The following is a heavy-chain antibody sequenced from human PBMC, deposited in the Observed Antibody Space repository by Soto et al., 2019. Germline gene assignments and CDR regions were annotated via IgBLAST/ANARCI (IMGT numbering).Heavy chain of an antibody. CDR1: GFSLSTSGVG. J-gene: IGHJ6*02. V-gene: IGHV2-5*02. CDR2: IYWDDDK. CDR3: AHFSLSGSYHNVNYYGMDV. D-gene: IGHD3-10*01. Sequence: QITLKESGPTLVKPTQTLTLTCSFSGFSLSTSGVGVGWIRQPPGKALEWLALIYWDDDKRYRPSLKSRLTITKGTSKHQVVLTMTNMDPVDTATYYCAHFSLSGSYHNVNYYGMDVWGQGTTVTVSS.